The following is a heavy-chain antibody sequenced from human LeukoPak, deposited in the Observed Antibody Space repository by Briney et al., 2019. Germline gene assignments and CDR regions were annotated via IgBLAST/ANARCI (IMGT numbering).Heavy chain of an antibody. CDR2: IYYSGST. J-gene: IGHJ4*02. Sequence: PSETLSLTCTVSGGSVSSGSYYWSWTRQPPGKGLEWIGYIYYSGSTNYNPSLKSRVTISVDTSKNQFSLKLSSVTAADTAVYYCARGRGVAGTLWGQGTLVTVSS. CDR1: GGSVSSGSYY. CDR3: ARGRGVAGTL. V-gene: IGHV4-61*01. D-gene: IGHD3-10*01.